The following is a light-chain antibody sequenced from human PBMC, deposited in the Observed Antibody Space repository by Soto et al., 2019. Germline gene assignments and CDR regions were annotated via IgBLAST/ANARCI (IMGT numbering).Light chain of an antibody. CDR3: MQGLHWPYT. CDR1: QRLVYSDGNTY. CDR2: QVS. J-gene: IGKJ2*01. Sequence: DVVLTQSPLSLPVTLGQPASISCRSSQRLVYSDGNTYLNWFHQRPGQSPRRLINQVSNRESGVPDRISGSGSDTIIALENSRVEAEDVGFYYCMQGLHWPYTFRQGTKLEIK. V-gene: IGKV2-30*01.